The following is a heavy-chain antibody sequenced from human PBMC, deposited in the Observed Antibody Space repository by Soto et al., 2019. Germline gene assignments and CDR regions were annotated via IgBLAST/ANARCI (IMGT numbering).Heavy chain of an antibody. V-gene: IGHV5-10-1*01. Sequence: ESLKISCRTSGYSFTNYWITWVRQMPGKGLEWMGRIDPSDSFATYSPSFQGHVTISAETSTTTAYLQWSSLKASDTAMYFCARHDGGGTTSSYYGMDVWVQGTSVTVSS. J-gene: IGHJ6*02. CDR2: IDPSDSFA. D-gene: IGHD1-1*01. CDR3: ARHDGGGTTSSYYGMDV. CDR1: GYSFTNYW.